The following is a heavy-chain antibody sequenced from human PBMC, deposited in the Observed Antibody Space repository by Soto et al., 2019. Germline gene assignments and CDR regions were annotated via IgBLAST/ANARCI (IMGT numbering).Heavy chain of an antibody. D-gene: IGHD6-13*01. CDR3: AREGIAAAGTYYYYGMDV. CDR2: IIPIFGTA. J-gene: IGHJ6*02. CDR1: GGTFSSYA. Sequence: SVKVSCKASGGTFSSYAISWVRQAPGQGLEWMGGIIPIFGTANYAQKFQGRVTITADKSTSTAYMELSSLRSEDTAVYYCAREGIAAAGTYYYYGMDVWGQGTTVTSP. V-gene: IGHV1-69*06.